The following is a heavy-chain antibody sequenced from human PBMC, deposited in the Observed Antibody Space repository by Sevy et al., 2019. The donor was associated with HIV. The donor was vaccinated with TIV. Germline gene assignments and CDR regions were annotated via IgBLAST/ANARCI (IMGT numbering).Heavy chain of an antibody. CDR3: ARMGDYFDTSGYHPLKY. J-gene: IGHJ4*02. D-gene: IGHD3-22*01. CDR2: INPKTGGT. V-gene: IGHV1-2*02. CDR1: GYTFTGYY. Sequence: ASVKVSCKASGYTFTGYYVHWLRQAPGQGLEWMGWINPKTGGTYFAKKFQDRVTMTTGTSITTAYMELSGLRFDDTAVYYCARMGDYFDTSGYHPLKYWGQGTLVTVSS.